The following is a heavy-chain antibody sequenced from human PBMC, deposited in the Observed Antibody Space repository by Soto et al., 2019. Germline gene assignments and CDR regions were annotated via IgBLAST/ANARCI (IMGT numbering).Heavy chain of an antibody. CDR2: IFYSGST. CDR1: GGSISGHY. J-gene: IGHJ4*02. CDR3: ARVGSSGWSPDY. D-gene: IGHD6-19*01. Sequence: LETLSLTCTVSGGSISGHYWIWIRQSPGKRLEWIGYIFYSGSTNYNPSLKSRVTLSVDTSKNQFSLRLSSVTAADTAVYYCARVGSSGWSPDYWGQGTLVTVSS. V-gene: IGHV4-59*11.